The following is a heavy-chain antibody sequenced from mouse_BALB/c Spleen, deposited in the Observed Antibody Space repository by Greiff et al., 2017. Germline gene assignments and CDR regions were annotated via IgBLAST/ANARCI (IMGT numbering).Heavy chain of an antibody. CDR2: ISYDGSN. Sequence: EVQRVESGPGLVKPSQSLSLTCSVTGYSITSGYYWNWIRQFPGNKLEWMGYISYDGSNNYNPSLKNRISITRDTSKNQFFLKLNSVTTEDTATYYCARDPANWYFDYWGQGTTLTVSS. CDR3: ARDPANWYFDY. J-gene: IGHJ2*01. CDR1: GYSITSGYY. D-gene: IGHD4-1*01. V-gene: IGHV3-6*02.